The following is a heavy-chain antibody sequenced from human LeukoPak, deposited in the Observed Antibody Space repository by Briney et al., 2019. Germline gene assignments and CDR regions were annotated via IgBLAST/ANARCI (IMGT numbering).Heavy chain of an antibody. V-gene: IGHV3-66*02. CDR2: IYSGGST. CDR3: ASMYYDFWSGPPRFDY. CDR1: GFTFSNYG. J-gene: IGHJ4*02. D-gene: IGHD3-3*01. Sequence: GGSLRLSCEASGFTFSNYGMHWVRQAPGKGLEWVSVIYSGGSTYYADSVKGRFTISRDNSKNTLYLQMNSLRAEDTAVYYCASMYYDFWSGPPRFDYWGQGTLVTVSS.